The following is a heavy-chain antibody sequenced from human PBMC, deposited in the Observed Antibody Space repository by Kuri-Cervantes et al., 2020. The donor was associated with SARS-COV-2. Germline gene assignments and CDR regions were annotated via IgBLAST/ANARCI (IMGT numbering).Heavy chain of an antibody. J-gene: IGHJ4*02. V-gene: IGHV3-33*06. D-gene: IGHD1-26*01. CDR1: GFTFSSYG. CDR3: AKAPLLASSGSYCDY. Sequence: LSLTCAASGFTFSSYGMHWVRQAPGKGLEWVAVIWYDGSNKYYADSVKGRFTISRDNSKNTLYLQMNSLRAEDTAVYYCAKAPLLASSGSYCDYWGQGTLVTVSS. CDR2: IWYDGSNK.